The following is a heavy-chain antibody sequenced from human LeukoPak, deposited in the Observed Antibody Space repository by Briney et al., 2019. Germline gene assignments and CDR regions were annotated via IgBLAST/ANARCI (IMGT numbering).Heavy chain of an antibody. CDR2: IYYSGST. J-gene: IGHJ4*02. D-gene: IGHD1-1*01. CDR3: ASFRLEIFPTRSTKDY. V-gene: IGHV4-30-4*08. CDR1: GGSISSGSYY. Sequence: SQTLSLTCTVSGGSISSGSYYWSWIRQPPGKGLEWIGYIYYSGSTYYNPSLKSRVTISVDTSKNQFSLKLSSVTAADTAVYYCASFRLEIFPTRSTKDYWGQGTLVTVSS.